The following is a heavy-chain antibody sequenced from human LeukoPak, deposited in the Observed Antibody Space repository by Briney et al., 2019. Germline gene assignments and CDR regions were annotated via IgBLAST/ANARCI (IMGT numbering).Heavy chain of an antibody. CDR3: ARDIAMVRGNDY. CDR2: IKEDGSQK. CDR1: GFTFSSYW. Sequence: GGSLRLSCAASGFTFSSYWMSWVRQAPGKGLEWVANIKEDGSQKNYVDSVKGRFTISRDNAKKSLYLQMISLRAEDTAVYYCARDIAMVRGNDYWGQGTLVTVSS. V-gene: IGHV3-7*01. D-gene: IGHD3-10*01. J-gene: IGHJ4*02.